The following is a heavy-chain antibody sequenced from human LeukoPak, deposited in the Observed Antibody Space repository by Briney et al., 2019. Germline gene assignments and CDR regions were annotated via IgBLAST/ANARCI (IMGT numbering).Heavy chain of an antibody. V-gene: IGHV4-59*01. CDR2: IYYSGST. J-gene: IGHJ5*02. Sequence: SETLSLTCTVSGGSISSYYWSWIRQPPGKGLEWIGYIYYSGSTNYNPSLKSRVTISVDTSKNQFSLKLSSVTAADTAVYYCAREEDRSGGSCYSGWFDPWGQGTLVTVST. D-gene: IGHD2-15*01. CDR3: AREEDRSGGSCYSGWFDP. CDR1: GGSISSYY.